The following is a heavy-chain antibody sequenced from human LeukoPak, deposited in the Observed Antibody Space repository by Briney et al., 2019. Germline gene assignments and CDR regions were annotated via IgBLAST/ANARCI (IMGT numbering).Heavy chain of an antibody. J-gene: IGHJ4*02. CDR1: GYTFTSYS. V-gene: IGHV1-18*01. Sequence: ASVKVSCKASGYTFTSYSITWVRQAPGQGLEWMGWISAYNGNTNYAQKLQGRVTMTTDTSTSTAYMDLRSLRSDDTAVYYCARGASSYYDSSDYFDYWGQGTLVTVSS. CDR2: ISAYNGNT. D-gene: IGHD3-22*01. CDR3: ARGASSYYDSSDYFDY.